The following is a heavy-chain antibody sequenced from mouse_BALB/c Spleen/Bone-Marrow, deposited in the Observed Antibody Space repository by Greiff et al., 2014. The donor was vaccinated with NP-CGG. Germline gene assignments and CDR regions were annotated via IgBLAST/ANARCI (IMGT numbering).Heavy chain of an antibody. Sequence: QVQLKESGAELVKPGASVKLSCKASGYTFTSYWMHRVKQRPGKGLEWIGEINPSNGRTNYNEKFKSKATLTVDKSSSTAYMQLSSLTSEDSAVYYCARYATATYWFAYWGQGTLVTVSA. CDR1: GYTFTSYW. J-gene: IGHJ3*01. D-gene: IGHD1-2*01. CDR3: ARYATATYWFAY. CDR2: INPSNGRT. V-gene: IGHV1S81*02.